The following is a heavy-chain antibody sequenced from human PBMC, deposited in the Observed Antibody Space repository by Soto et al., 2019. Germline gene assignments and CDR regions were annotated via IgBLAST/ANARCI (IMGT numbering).Heavy chain of an antibody. D-gene: IGHD1-26*01. V-gene: IGHV4-39*01. J-gene: IGHJ4*02. CDR3: AVFSAHEWEYPVDF. CDR1: GGSISSDTYY. Sequence: PSETLSLTCRVSGGSISSDTYYWAWIRQPPVKGLEWIGSVYYTGSTYYTPSLKYRLAISVGTSRNQFSLKIDSVTAADTAVDYCAVFSAHEWEYPVDFWGQGALVTVSS. CDR2: VYYTGST.